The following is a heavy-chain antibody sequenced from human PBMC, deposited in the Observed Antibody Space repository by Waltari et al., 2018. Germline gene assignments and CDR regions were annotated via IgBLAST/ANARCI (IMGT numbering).Heavy chain of an antibody. Sequence: QVQLVQSGAEVKKPGSSVKVSCKASGGTFSSYAISWVRQAPGQGLEWMGRIIPIFGTANYAQKFQGRVTMTRNTSISTAYMELSSLRSEDTAVYYCATVTITPFAFDIWGQGTMVTVSS. CDR2: IIPIFGTA. CDR1: GGTFSSYA. CDR3: ATVTITPFAFDI. J-gene: IGHJ3*02. D-gene: IGHD5-12*01. V-gene: IGHV1-69*05.